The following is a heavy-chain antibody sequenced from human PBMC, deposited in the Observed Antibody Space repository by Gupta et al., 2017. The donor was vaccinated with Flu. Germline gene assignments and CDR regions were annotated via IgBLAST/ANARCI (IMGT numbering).Heavy chain of an antibody. CDR2: IWYDGSNK. V-gene: IGHV3-33*01. CDR3: ARDVYDSSGYWRGQYYYGMDV. D-gene: IGHD3-22*01. Sequence: RQAPGKGLEWGEVIWYDGSNKYYTDSVKGRFTISRDNSKNTMYLEMNSLRAEDTAVYYCARDVYDSSGYWRGQYYYGMDVWGQGTTVTVSS. J-gene: IGHJ6*02.